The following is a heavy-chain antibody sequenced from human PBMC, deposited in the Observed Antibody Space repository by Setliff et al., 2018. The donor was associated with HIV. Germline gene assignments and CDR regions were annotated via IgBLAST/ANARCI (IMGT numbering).Heavy chain of an antibody. CDR2: FHHSGSA. D-gene: IGHD3-22*01. V-gene: IGHV4-39*07. Sequence: SETLSLTCNVSGGSISSDSYYWGWIRQPPGKGLEWIGSFHHSGSANYTPSLKSRVTISLDTSKSQFSLKLSSVTAADTAMYYCARVLDYYDSSPYYFDYWGQGTLVTVSS. J-gene: IGHJ4*02. CDR3: ARVLDYYDSSPYYFDY. CDR1: GGSISSDSYY.